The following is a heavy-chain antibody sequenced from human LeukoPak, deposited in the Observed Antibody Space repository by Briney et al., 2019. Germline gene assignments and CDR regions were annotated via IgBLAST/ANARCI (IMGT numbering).Heavy chain of an antibody. Sequence: SETLSLTCTVSGASISSYYWTWLRQPPGKGLESIGYISYSGSTNYNSSLKSRVTISLDTSKNQFSLRLSSVTAADTAVYYCARAHCTNGICYSIDSWGQGTLVTVSS. CDR3: ARAHCTNGICYSIDS. V-gene: IGHV4-59*01. CDR1: GASISSYY. CDR2: ISYSGST. J-gene: IGHJ4*02. D-gene: IGHD2-8*01.